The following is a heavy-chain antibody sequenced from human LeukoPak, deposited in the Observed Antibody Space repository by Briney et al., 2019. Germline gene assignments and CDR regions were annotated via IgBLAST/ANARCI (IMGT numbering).Heavy chain of an antibody. V-gene: IGHV5-51*01. CDR2: IYPADSTT. Sequence: GESLKISCQASGHSFTTKWIGWVRQMPGKGLEWMGIIYPADSTTIYIPSLQGQVTISVDKSISTAYLQWNSLKASDTAMYYCAAHYYTIGYFGFDVWGQGTTVTVSS. CDR1: GHSFTTKW. CDR3: AAHYYTIGYFGFDV. J-gene: IGHJ6*02. D-gene: IGHD2-8*01.